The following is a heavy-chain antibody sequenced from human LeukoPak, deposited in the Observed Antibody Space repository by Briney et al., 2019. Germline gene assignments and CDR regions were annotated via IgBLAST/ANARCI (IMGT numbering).Heavy chain of an antibody. CDR2: IKQDGSEK. CDR3: ARERVQLWSRPFDY. J-gene: IGHJ4*02. D-gene: IGHD5-18*01. Sequence: PGGALRLSCAASGFTFSSYWMSWVRQAPGKGLELVANIKQDGSEKYYVDSVNGRFTISRDNAKNSLYLQMNSLRAEDTAVYYCARERVQLWSRPFDYWGQGTLVTVSS. V-gene: IGHV3-7*03. CDR1: GFTFSSYW.